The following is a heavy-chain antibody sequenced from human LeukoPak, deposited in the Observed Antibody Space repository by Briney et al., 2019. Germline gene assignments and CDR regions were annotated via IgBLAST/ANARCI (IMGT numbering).Heavy chain of an antibody. D-gene: IGHD1-26*01. V-gene: IGHV1-2*02. CDR2: TNPNSGGT. CDR3: ARDGGSQKNIDY. J-gene: IGHJ4*02. Sequence: ASVKVSCKASGYTFTGYYMHWVRQAPGQGLEWMGWTNPNSGGTNYAQKFQGRVTMTRDTPISTAYMELSRLRSDDTAVYYCARDGGSQKNIDYWGQGTLVTVSS. CDR1: GYTFTGYY.